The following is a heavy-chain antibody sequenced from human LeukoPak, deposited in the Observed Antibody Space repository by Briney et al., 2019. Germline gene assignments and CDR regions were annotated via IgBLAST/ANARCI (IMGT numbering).Heavy chain of an antibody. J-gene: IGHJ4*02. CDR2: IDWDDDK. V-gene: IGHV2-70*11. CDR3: AREDSSSWYEVDY. Sequence: ASGPALVKPTQPLPLTCTFSGFSLSTSGMCVSWIRQPPGKALEWLARIDWDDDKYYSTSLKTRLTISKDTSKNQVVLTMTNMDPVDTATYYCAREDSSSWYEVDYWGQGTLVTVSS. CDR1: GFSLSTSGMC. D-gene: IGHD6-13*01.